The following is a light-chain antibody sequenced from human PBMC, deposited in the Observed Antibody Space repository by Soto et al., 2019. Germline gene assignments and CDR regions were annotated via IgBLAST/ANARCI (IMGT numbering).Light chain of an antibody. CDR2: HAS. V-gene: IGKV3-15*01. CDR3: QHYNNWPFT. CDR1: QSVSSN. J-gene: IGKJ2*01. Sequence: EIVMTQSPATLSVSPGERATLSCSASQSVSSNLAWYQQKPGQAPRFLIFHASTRATGIPARFSGSGSGTEFTLTISSLQSEDFAVCYCQHYNNWPFTFGQGTKLEIK.